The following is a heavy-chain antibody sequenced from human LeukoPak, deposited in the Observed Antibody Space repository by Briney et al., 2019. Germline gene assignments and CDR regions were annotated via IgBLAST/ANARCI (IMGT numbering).Heavy chain of an antibody. D-gene: IGHD6-19*01. J-gene: IGHJ4*02. CDR1: GGSINNYC. Sequence: PSETLSLTCTVSGGSINNYCWSWIRKPPGKGLGRIGYLYFSGSTNSNPSPKSQAPLSVDTSKSQFSLTLNSVSAADTAAYYCVRRDNSGWNYFDYWGQGILVTVSS. CDR3: VRRDNSGWNYFDY. V-gene: IGHV4-59*13. CDR2: LYFSGST.